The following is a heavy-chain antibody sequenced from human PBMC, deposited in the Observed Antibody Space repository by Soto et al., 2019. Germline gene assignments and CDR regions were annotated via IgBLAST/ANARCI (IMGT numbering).Heavy chain of an antibody. CDR3: AHYVSASPAGWFDP. V-gene: IGHV2-5*02. D-gene: IGHD3-10*01. J-gene: IGHJ5*02. Sequence: QITMKESGPTLVKPTQTLTLTCSFSGLSLSTSGEAVGWIRKPPGKALAWLALIYWVDDKFFNPTLKTRLTITKDTSKKQVVLTLTSMDPVDTATYSCAHYVSASPAGWFDPWGQGVLVTVSS. CDR1: GLSLSTSGEA. CDR2: IYWVDDK.